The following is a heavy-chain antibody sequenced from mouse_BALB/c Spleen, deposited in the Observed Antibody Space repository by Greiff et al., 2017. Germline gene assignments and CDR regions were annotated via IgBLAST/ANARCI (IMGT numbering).Heavy chain of an antibody. CDR1: GFTFSSYA. D-gene: IGHD2-14*01. Sequence: EVMLVESGGGLVKPGGSLKLSCAASGFTFSSYAMSWVRQTPEKRLEWVASISSGGSTYYPDSVKGRFTISRDNARNILYLQMSSLRSEDTAMYYCAREVRTGDYFDYWGQGTTLTVSS. CDR2: ISSGGST. J-gene: IGHJ2*01. V-gene: IGHV5-6-5*01. CDR3: AREVRTGDYFDY.